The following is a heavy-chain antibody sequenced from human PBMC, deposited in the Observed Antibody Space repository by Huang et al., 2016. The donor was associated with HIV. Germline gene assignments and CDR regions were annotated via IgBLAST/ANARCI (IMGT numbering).Heavy chain of an antibody. D-gene: IGHD3-10*01. V-gene: IGHV4-39*01. Sequence: QLLLQESGPGLVKPSEALALTCAVSGGSIRSSVYHWGWVRQPPGKGLEWIGSIYYKGVTHYLPPLKSRVTIAVDTSKNLFFLNLTSMTAADTAVYYCARHREGPVAYYSGWGSHLNYMDVWGRGRTVVVSS. J-gene: IGHJ6*03. CDR2: IYYKGVT. CDR3: ARHREGPVAYYSGWGSHLNYMDV. CDR1: GGSIRSSVYH.